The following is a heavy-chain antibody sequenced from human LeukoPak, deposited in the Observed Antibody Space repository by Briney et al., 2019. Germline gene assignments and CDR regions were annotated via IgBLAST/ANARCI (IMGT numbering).Heavy chain of an antibody. Sequence: PGGSLRLSCAASGFSVSDNYMSWVRQAPGKGLGWVSVLYSGGTSYYADSVKGRFTISRDNSKNTLYLQMNSLRVEDTAVYYCARIPITIFRMGDDYWGQGTLVTVSS. CDR3: ARIPITIFRMGDDY. J-gene: IGHJ4*02. CDR1: GFSVSDNY. D-gene: IGHD3-9*01. V-gene: IGHV3-53*01. CDR2: LYSGGTS.